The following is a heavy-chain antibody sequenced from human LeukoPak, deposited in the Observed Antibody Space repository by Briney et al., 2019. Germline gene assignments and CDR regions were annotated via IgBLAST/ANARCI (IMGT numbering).Heavy chain of an antibody. J-gene: IGHJ5*02. V-gene: IGHV3-30-3*01. CDR1: GFTFSSYA. CDR3: ARKRIAVTGWFDP. CDR2: ISYDGSNK. D-gene: IGHD6-19*01. Sequence: PGGSLRLSCAASGFTFSSYAMHWVRQAPGKGLEWVAVISYDGSNKYYADSVKGRFTISRDNSKNTLYLQMNSLRAEDTAVYYCARKRIAVTGWFDPWGQGTLVTVSS.